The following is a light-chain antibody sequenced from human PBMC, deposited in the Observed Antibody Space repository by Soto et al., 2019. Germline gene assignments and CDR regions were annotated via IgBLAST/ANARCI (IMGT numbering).Light chain of an antibody. J-gene: IGKJ1*01. Sequence: NVLTQSPGTLSLSPGERATLSCRASQSLSNTFLSWYQQKPGQAPRLLIYGVFSRATGIPDRFRGSGSGTDFTLTISRLEPEDSAVYFCHQYAYSPRTFGQGTKVEIK. CDR1: QSLSNTF. V-gene: IGKV3-20*01. CDR3: HQYAYSPRT. CDR2: GVF.